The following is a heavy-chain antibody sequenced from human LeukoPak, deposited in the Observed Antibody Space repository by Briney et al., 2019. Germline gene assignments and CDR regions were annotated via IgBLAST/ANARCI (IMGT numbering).Heavy chain of an antibody. J-gene: IGHJ4*02. V-gene: IGHV4-59*01. CDR3: ASMGGSGSYSFDY. Sequence: SETLSLTCTVSGGSISSYYWSWIRQPPGKGLEWIGYIYYSGSTNYNPSLKSRVTISADTSKNQFSLKLSSVTAADTAVYYCASMGGSGSYSFDYWGQGTLVTVSS. CDR1: GGSISSYY. CDR2: IYYSGST. D-gene: IGHD3-10*01.